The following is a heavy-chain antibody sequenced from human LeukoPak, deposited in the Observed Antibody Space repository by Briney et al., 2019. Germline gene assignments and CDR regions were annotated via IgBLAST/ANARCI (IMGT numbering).Heavy chain of an antibody. CDR1: GLTLNNYA. CDR3: AKDGHSGSYYWFDP. CDR2: ISGSGDNT. Sequence: QPGGSLRLSCIASGLTLNNYAMSWVRQVPGKGLEWVSAISGSGDNTYYADSVKGRFTISRDNSKNTLYLQMNSLRAEDTAVYYCAKDGHSGSYYWFDPWGQGTLVTVSS. J-gene: IGHJ5*02. D-gene: IGHD1-26*01. V-gene: IGHV3-23*01.